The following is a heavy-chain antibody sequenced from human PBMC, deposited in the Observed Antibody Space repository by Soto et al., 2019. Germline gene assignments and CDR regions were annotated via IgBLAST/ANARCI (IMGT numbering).Heavy chain of an antibody. J-gene: IGHJ4*02. D-gene: IGHD2-15*01. CDR2: INHSGST. V-gene: IGHV4-34*01. Sequence: SETLSLTCAVYGGSFSGYYWSWIRQPPGKGLEWIGEINHSGSTNYNPSLKSRVTISVDTSKNQFSLKLSSVTAADTAVYYCASVGGRRVGYCSGGSCYTHYFDYWGQGTLVTVSS. CDR3: ASVGGRRVGYCSGGSCYTHYFDY. CDR1: GGSFSGYY.